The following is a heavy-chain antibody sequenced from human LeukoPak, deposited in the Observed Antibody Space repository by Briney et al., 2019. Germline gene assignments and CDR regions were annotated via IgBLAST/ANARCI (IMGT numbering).Heavy chain of an antibody. D-gene: IGHD2/OR15-2a*01. CDR3: VSFYETY. CDR1: GNYW. CDR2: INSDGSWT. Sequence: GGSLGLSGAASGNYWMHWVRQAQGKGLVWVSHINSDGSWTSYADSVKGRFTISKDNAKNTVYLQMNSLRAEDTAVYYCVSFYETYWGRGTLVTVSS. V-gene: IGHV3-74*01. J-gene: IGHJ4*02.